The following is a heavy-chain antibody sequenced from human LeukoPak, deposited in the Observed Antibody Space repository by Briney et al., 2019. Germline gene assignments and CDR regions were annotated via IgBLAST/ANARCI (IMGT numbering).Heavy chain of an antibody. J-gene: IGHJ4*02. CDR1: GYTFTDYN. V-gene: IGHV1-2*02. Sequence: ASVKVSCQAYGYTFTDYNMHWVRPAPGQGLEWMGWINPKSGVTNYVQKFQGRVTMTRDTSINTAYMDLSRLRSDDTAVYYCAPSPNWPTFYFDYWGQGTLVTVSS. CDR2: INPKSGVT. CDR3: APSPNWPTFYFDY. D-gene: IGHD7-27*01.